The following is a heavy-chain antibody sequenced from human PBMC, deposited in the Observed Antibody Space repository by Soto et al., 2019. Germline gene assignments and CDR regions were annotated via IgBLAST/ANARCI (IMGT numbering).Heavy chain of an antibody. D-gene: IGHD3-3*01. CDR2: INSDGSST. Sequence: GGSLRLSCAASGFTFSSYWMHWVRQAPGKGLVWVSRINSDGSSTSYADSVKGRFTISRDNAKNTLYLQMNSLRAEDTAVYYCARSLRFLEWLYYYYYGMDVWGQGTTVTVSS. CDR3: ARSLRFLEWLYYYYYGMDV. V-gene: IGHV3-74*01. CDR1: GFTFSSYW. J-gene: IGHJ6*02.